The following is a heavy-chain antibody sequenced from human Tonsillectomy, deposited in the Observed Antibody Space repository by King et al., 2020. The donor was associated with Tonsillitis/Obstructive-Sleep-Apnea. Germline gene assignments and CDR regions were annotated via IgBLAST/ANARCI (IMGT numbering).Heavy chain of an antibody. D-gene: IGHD5-12*01. CDR3: ATNIVATISGGYYFDY. CDR2: IDPSDSYT. Sequence: DQLVQSGAEVKKPGESLRISCKGSGYSFTSYWISWVRQMPGKGLEWMGMIDPSDSYTDYSPSFQGHVTISADKSISTAYLQWSSLKASDTAMYYCATNIVATISGGYYFDYWGQGTLVTVSS. J-gene: IGHJ4*02. V-gene: IGHV5-10-1*01. CDR1: GYSFTSYW.